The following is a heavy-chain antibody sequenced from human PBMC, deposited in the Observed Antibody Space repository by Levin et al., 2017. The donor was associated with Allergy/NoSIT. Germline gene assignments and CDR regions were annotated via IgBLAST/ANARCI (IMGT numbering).Heavy chain of an antibody. V-gene: IGHV4-39*01. J-gene: IGHJ4*02. D-gene: IGHD4-11*01. CDR1: GVSIGSSSYY. CDR3: ARRVAASSNWDFDY. Sequence: PSETLSLTCTVSGVSIGSSSYYWGWIRQPPGKGLEWIGSIYYSGSTYYNPSLKRRLTISVDTSKSQFSLKMSSVTAADTAVYYCARRVAASSNWDFDYWGKGTLVTVSS. CDR2: IYYSGST.